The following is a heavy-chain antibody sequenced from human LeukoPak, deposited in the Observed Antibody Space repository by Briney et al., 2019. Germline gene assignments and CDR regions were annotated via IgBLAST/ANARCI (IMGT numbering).Heavy chain of an antibody. V-gene: IGHV4-34*01. D-gene: IGHD3-10*01. Sequence: ALETLSLTCAVYGGSFSGYYWSWIRQPPGKGLEWIGEINHSGSTNYNPSLKSRVTISVDTSKNQFSLKLSSVTAADTAVYYCARERRNYYGSGSPVPSYFDYWGQGTLVTVSS. CDR1: GGSFSGYY. CDR2: INHSGST. CDR3: ARERRNYYGSGSPVPSYFDY. J-gene: IGHJ4*02.